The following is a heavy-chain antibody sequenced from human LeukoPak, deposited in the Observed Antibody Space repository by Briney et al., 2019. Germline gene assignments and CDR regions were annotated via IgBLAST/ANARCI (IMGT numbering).Heavy chain of an antibody. CDR2: INPNSGGT. D-gene: IGHD5-24*01. V-gene: IGHV1-2*02. J-gene: IGHJ3*02. CDR1: GYTFTGYY. CDR3: ARDFSPEINAFDI. Sequence: ASVKVSCKASGYTFTGYYMHWVRQAPGQGLEWMGWINPNSGGTNYAQKFQGRVTMTRDTSISTAYMELSRLRSDDTAVYYCARDFSPEINAFDIWGQGTMVTVSS.